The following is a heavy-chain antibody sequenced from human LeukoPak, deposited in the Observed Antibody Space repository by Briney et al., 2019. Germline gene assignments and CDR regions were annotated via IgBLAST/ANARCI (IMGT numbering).Heavy chain of an antibody. CDR3: ARALSGYRYFDY. D-gene: IGHD3-3*01. J-gene: IGHJ4*02. CDR2: INPNSGGT. V-gene: IGHV1-2*02. Sequence: ASVKVSCKASGYTFTGYYMHWVRQAPGQGLEWMGWINPNSGGTNYAQRFQGRVTMTRDTSISTAYMELSRLRSDDTAVYYCARALSGYRYFDYWGRGTLVTVSS. CDR1: GYTFTGYY.